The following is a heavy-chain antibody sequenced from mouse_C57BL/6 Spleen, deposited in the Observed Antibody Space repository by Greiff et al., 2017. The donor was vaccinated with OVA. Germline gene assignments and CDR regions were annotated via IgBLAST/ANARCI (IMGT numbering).Heavy chain of an antibody. CDR3: AREGEYDYDGTGRAY. J-gene: IGHJ3*01. CDR1: GYTFTSYW. V-gene: IGHV1-52*01. D-gene: IGHD2-4*01. Sequence: VQLQQPGAELVRPGSSVKLSCKASGYTFTSYWMHWVKQRPIQGLEWIGNIDPSDSETPYNQKFQDKATLTVDKSSRTSYMQLSSLTSEDSAVYYCAREGEYDYDGTGRAYWGQGTLVTVSA. CDR2: IDPSDSET.